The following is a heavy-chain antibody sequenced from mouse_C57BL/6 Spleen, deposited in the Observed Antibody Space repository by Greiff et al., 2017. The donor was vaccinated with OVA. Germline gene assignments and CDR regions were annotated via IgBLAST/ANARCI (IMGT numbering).Heavy chain of an antibody. CDR2: IYPGDGDT. CDR3: ARGRNDGYYGGY. J-gene: IGHJ2*01. Sequence: VQLQQSGPELVKPGASVKISCKASGYAFSSSWMNWVKQRPGKGLEWIGRIYPGDGDTNYNGKFKGKATLTADKSSSTAYMQLSSLTSEYSAVYFCARGRNDGYYGGYWGQGTTLTVSS. V-gene: IGHV1-82*01. D-gene: IGHD2-3*01. CDR1: GYAFSSSW.